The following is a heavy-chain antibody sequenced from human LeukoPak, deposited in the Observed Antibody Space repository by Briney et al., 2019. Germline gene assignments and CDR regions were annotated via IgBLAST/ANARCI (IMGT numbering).Heavy chain of an antibody. Sequence: GGSLRLSCAGSGFTFDDYAMHWVRQAPGKGLEWVSGISWNSGSIGYADSVKGRFTISRDNAKNSLHLQMNSLRAEDTALYYCAKDIRSGYSYGLYFDYWGQGTLVTVSS. V-gene: IGHV3-9*01. D-gene: IGHD5-18*01. J-gene: IGHJ4*02. CDR1: GFTFDDYA. CDR3: AKDIRSGYSYGLYFDY. CDR2: ISWNSGSI.